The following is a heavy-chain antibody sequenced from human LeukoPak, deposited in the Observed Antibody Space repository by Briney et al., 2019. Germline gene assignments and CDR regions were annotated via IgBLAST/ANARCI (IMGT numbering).Heavy chain of an antibody. V-gene: IGHV3-21*01. Sequence: PGGSLRLSCAASGFTFSSYSMNWVRQAPGKGLEWVSSISSSSSYIYYADSVKGRFTISRDNAKNSLYLQMNSLRAEDTAVYYCARLARDYDILTGIDAFDIWGQGTMVTVSS. D-gene: IGHD3-9*01. CDR2: ISSSSSYI. CDR3: ARLARDYDILTGIDAFDI. J-gene: IGHJ3*02. CDR1: GFTFSSYS.